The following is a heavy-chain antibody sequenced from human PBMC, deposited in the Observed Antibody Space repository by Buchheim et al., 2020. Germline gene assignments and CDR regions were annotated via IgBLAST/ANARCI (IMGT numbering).Heavy chain of an antibody. J-gene: IGHJ4*02. Sequence: QVRLVQSGAEVKKPGASVKVSCKASGYSFTSFDISWVRQATGQGLEWMGGINTATGDTAYAQKFQGRVTLTRDTSITTAYLELGALTSADTAVYYCARGRGFYFPFYWGQGTL. V-gene: IGHV1-8*01. CDR2: INTATGDT. CDR1: GYSFTSFD. CDR3: ARGRGFYFPFY. D-gene: IGHD2/OR15-2a*01.